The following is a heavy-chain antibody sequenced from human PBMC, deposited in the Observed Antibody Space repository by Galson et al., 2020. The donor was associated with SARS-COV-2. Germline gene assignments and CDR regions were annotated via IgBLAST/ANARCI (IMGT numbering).Heavy chain of an antibody. CDR2: ISGSGGST. J-gene: IGHJ6*03. V-gene: IGHV3-23*01. CDR3: RLIFDFWSGYYTGIEHYYYYMDV. Sequence: GESLKISCAASGFTFSSYAMSWVRQAPGKGLEWVSAISGSGGSTYYADSVKGRFTISRDNSKNTLYLQMNSLRAEDTAVYYCRLIFDFWSGYYTGIEHYYYYMDVWGKGTTVTVSS. CDR1: GFTFSSYA. D-gene: IGHD3-3*01.